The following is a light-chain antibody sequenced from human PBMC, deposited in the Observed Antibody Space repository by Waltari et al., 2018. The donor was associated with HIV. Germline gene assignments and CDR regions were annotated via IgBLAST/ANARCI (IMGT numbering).Light chain of an antibody. CDR2: RSD. Sequence: QSVLTQPPSTSGTPGQGVTISCSGSSSNIGRNYVSWYRHLPGTTPKLLLYRSDQRPAGVPDRVSASKSGTSASLAISGLQSEEEAVYYCAAWDHGLTGPNWVFGGGTRLTVL. J-gene: IGLJ3*02. V-gene: IGLV1-47*01. CDR3: AAWDHGLTGPNWV. CDR1: SSNIGRNY.